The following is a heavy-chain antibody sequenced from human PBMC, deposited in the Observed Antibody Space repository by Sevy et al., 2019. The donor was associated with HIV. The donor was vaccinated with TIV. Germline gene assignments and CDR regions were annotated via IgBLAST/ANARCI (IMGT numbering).Heavy chain of an antibody. CDR2: LDYSGST. J-gene: IGHJ6*02. CDR1: GGSIGSYY. CDR3: ARAGGTTDRGMDV. V-gene: IGHV4-59*01. D-gene: IGHD2-2*01. Sequence: SETLSLTCTVSGGSIGSYYWIWIRQPPGKGLDWMGYLDYSGSTRYNPSLKGRVSISVDTSKSQFSLKMTSVTAADTAVHYCARAGGTTDRGMDVWGQGTTVTVSS.